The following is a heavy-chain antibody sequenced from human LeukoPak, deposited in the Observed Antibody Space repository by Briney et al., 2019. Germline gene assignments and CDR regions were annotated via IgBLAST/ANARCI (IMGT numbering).Heavy chain of an antibody. CDR2: INSHGSST. D-gene: IGHD2-2*03. CDR1: GFTFSSYW. J-gene: IGHJ3*02. Sequence: GGSLRLSCAASGFTFSSYWMHWVRQAPGKGLVWVSRINSHGSSTSYADSVKGRFTISRDNAKNTLYLQMNSLRAEDTAVYYCARVVGYGYCSSTSCPLDAFDIWGQGTMVTVSS. V-gene: IGHV3-74*01. CDR3: ARVVGYGYCSSTSCPLDAFDI.